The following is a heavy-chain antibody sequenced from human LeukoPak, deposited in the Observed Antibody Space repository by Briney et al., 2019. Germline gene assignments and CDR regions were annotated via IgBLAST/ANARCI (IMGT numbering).Heavy chain of an antibody. V-gene: IGHV3-11*06. CDR3: AREDCSSTSCSLDY. Sequence: GGSLRLSCAASGFTFSDYYMSWIRQAPGKGLEWVSYISSSSSYTNYADSVKGRFTISRDNAKNSLYLQMNSLRAEDTAVYYCAREDCSSTSCSLDYWGQGTLVTVSS. J-gene: IGHJ4*02. D-gene: IGHD2-2*01. CDR2: ISSSSSYT. CDR1: GFTFSDYY.